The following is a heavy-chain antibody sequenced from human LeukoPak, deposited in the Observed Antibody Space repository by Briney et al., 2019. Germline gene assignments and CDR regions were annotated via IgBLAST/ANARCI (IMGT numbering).Heavy chain of an antibody. CDR3: ARQNYYDSSGFDY. V-gene: IGHV4-39*01. CDR1: GGSISSSSYY. D-gene: IGHD3-22*01. CDR2: IYYCGST. J-gene: IGHJ4*02. Sequence: SETLSLTCTVSGGSISSSSYYWGWIRQPPGKGLEWIGSIYYCGSTYYNPSLKSRVTISVDTSKNQFSLKLSSVTAADTAVYYCARQNYYDSSGFDYWGQGTLVTVSS.